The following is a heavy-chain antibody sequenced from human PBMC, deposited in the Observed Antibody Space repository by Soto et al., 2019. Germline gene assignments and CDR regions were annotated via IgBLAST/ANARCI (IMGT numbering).Heavy chain of an antibody. CDR2: IYYSGST. CDR3: ARDRRHDYRSGYPDY. J-gene: IGHJ4*02. Sequence: SETLSLTCTVSGGSISSGDYYWSWIRQPPGKGLEWIGYIYYSGSTYYNPTLKSRVYISVDTPKNQFSLNLTSVTAADTAVYYCARDRRHDYRSGYPDYWGQGTLVTVSS. V-gene: IGHV4-30-4*01. CDR1: GGSISSGDYY. D-gene: IGHD3-3*01.